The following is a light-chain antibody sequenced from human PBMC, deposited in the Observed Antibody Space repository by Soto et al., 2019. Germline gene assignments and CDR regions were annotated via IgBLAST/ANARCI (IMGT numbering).Light chain of an antibody. V-gene: IGKV3-20*01. J-gene: IGKJ5*01. CDR2: VAS. CDR1: QSVSSSY. Sequence: EIVLTQSPGTLSLSPGERVTLSCRASQSVSSSYLAWYQQRPGQAPRLLIYVASNRATGTPDRFSGSGSGTDFTLTISRLEPEDFAVYYCQQYGSSPITFGQGTRLEIK. CDR3: QQYGSSPIT.